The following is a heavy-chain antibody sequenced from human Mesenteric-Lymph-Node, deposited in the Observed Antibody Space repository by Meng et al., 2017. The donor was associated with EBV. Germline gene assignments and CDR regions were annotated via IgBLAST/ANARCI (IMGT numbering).Heavy chain of an antibody. CDR2: IFHSGST. CDR3: ARPRRWLQSEFDF. Sequence: QLQLQEWGPGLVKPSETLSLTCTGSGGSISNSNFYWGWIRQPPGKGLEWIGSIFHSGSTYYNPSLKSRVTVSVDTSKNQFSLKLNSVTTADTAMYYCARPRRWLQSEFDFWGPGTLVTVSS. J-gene: IGHJ4*02. CDR1: GGSISNSNFY. D-gene: IGHD5-24*01. V-gene: IGHV4-39*01.